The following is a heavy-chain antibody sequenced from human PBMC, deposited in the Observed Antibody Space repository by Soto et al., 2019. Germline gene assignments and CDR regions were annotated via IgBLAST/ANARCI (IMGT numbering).Heavy chain of an antibody. D-gene: IGHD2-15*01. CDR3: ARDRSDCSGGSCSLMDV. J-gene: IGHJ6*03. Sequence: ASVKVSCKASGYTFTGYYMHWVRQAPGQGLEWMGWINPNSGGTNYAQKFQGWVTMTRDTSISTAYMELSRLRSDDTAVYYCARDRSDCSGGSCSLMDVWGKGTTVTVSS. V-gene: IGHV1-2*04. CDR1: GYTFTGYY. CDR2: INPNSGGT.